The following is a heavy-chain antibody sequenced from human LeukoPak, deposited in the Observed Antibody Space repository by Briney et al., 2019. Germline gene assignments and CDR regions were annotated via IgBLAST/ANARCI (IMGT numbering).Heavy chain of an antibody. J-gene: IGHJ5*02. V-gene: IGHV3-23*01. Sequence: GGSLRLSCAASGFTFSSYAMSWVRQAPGKGLEWVSAISGSGGSTYYADSVKGRFTISRDNSKNTLYLQMNSLRAGDTAVYYCAKRKTYCSGGSCSNWFDPWGQGTLVTVSS. D-gene: IGHD2-15*01. CDR3: AKRKTYCSGGSCSNWFDP. CDR1: GFTFSSYA. CDR2: ISGSGGST.